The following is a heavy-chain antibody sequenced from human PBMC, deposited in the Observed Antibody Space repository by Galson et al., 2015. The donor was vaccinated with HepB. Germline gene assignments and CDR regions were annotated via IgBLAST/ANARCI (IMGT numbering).Heavy chain of an antibody. Sequence: SVKVSCKASGYTFTGYYMHWVRQAPGQGLEWMGWINPNSGGTNYAQKFQGRVTMTRDTSISTAYMELSRLRSDDTAVYYCASRSSGWYGAPAEELLRLDYYYMDVWGKGTTVTVSS. CDR2: INPNSGGT. V-gene: IGHV1-2*02. J-gene: IGHJ6*03. CDR3: ASRSSGWYGAPAEELLRLDYYYMDV. CDR1: GYTFTGYY. D-gene: IGHD6-19*01.